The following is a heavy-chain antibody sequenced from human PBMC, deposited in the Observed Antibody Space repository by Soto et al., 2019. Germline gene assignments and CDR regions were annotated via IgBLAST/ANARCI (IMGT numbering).Heavy chain of an antibody. Sequence: GGSLRLSCKASGFTFSDFGMHWVRQAPGKGLEWVSAIWYDGSYQYYADPVRGRFTTSRDNSNNTLFLQMNSLRVEDTAVYYCARDRLITYGAKIAPDHWGQGALVTVPS. J-gene: IGHJ5*02. V-gene: IGHV3-33*01. D-gene: IGHD3-16*01. CDR2: IWYDGSYQ. CDR1: GFTFSDFG. CDR3: ARDRLITYGAKIAPDH.